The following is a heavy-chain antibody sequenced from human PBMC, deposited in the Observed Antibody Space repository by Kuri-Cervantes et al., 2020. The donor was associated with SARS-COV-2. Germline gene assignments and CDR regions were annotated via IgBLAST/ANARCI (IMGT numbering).Heavy chain of an antibody. CDR2: IYYSGST. CDR1: GGSISSSSYY. D-gene: IGHD6-13*01. V-gene: IGHV4-39*07. CDR3: ARGHSSSFDF. Sequence: SETLSLTCTVSGGSISSSSYYWGWIRQPPGKGLEWIGSIYYSGSTNYNPSLKSRVTMSVDTSKNQFSLKLSSVTAADTAVYYCARGHSSSFDFWGQGTLVTVSS. J-gene: IGHJ4*02.